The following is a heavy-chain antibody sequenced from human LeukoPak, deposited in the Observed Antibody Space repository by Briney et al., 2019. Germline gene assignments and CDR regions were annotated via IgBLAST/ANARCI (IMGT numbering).Heavy chain of an antibody. CDR1: GFTFTSSA. J-gene: IGHJ4*02. CDR3: AAGDLSDSSGYYSRDY. V-gene: IGHV1-58*02. Sequence: GTSVKVSCKASGFTFTSSAMQWVRQARGQRLEWIGWIVVGSGNTNYAQKFQERVTITRDMSTSTAYMELSSLRSEDTAVYYCAAGDLSDSSGYYSRDYWGQGTLVTVSS. CDR2: IVVGSGNT. D-gene: IGHD3-22*01.